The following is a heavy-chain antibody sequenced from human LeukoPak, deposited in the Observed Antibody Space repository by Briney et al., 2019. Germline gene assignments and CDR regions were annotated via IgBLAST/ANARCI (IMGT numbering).Heavy chain of an antibody. J-gene: IGHJ5*02. D-gene: IGHD2-15*01. CDR2: ISAYNGNT. Sequence: ASVKVSCKASGYTFTSYGISWVRQAPGQGLESMGWISAYNGNTNYAQKFQGRVTMTTDTSTSTAYMELRSLRSDDTAVYYCARDAKDIVVVVAAKAVRFDPWGQGTLVTVSS. V-gene: IGHV1-18*01. CDR3: ARDAKDIVVVVAAKAVRFDP. CDR1: GYTFTSYG.